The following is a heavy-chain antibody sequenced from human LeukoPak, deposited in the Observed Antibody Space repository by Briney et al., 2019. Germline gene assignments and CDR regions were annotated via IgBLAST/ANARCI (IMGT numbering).Heavy chain of an antibody. D-gene: IGHD6-19*01. CDR2: IYYSGST. Sequence: PSETLSLTCTVSGGSISSSSYYWGWIRQPPGKGLEWIGSIYYSGSTYYNPSLKSRVTISVDTSKNQFSLKLSSVTAADTAVYYCARRRTAVAGTVHAFDIWGQGTMVTVSS. CDR1: GGSISSSSYY. V-gene: IGHV4-39*01. J-gene: IGHJ3*02. CDR3: ARRRTAVAGTVHAFDI.